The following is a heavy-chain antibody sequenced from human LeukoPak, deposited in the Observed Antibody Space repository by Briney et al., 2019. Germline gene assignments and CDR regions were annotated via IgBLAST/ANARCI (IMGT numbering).Heavy chain of an antibody. D-gene: IGHD3-3*01. Sequence: SETLSLTCAVYGGSFSGYYWSWIRQPPGKGLEWIGEINHSGSTNYNPSLKSRVTISVDTSKNQFSLKLSSVTAADTAVYYCASLRPYDSWSGYKDYWGQGTLVTVSS. CDR1: GGSFSGYY. V-gene: IGHV4-34*01. CDR2: INHSGST. J-gene: IGHJ4*02. CDR3: ASLRPYDSWSGYKDY.